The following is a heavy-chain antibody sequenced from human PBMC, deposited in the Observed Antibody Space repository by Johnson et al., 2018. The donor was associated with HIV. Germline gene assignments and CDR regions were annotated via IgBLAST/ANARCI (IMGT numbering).Heavy chain of an antibody. J-gene: IGHJ3*02. CDR1: GFTLSSYD. V-gene: IGHV3-13*01. Sequence: MQLVESGGGLVQPGGSLRLSCAASGFTLSSYDMHWVRQATGKGLEWVSEIDTAGDTYYPGSVKGRFTTSRENAKNSLYLQMNSLRAGDTAVYYCARRSIRSDGFDIWGQGTMGTVSS. D-gene: IGHD4-11*01. CDR3: ARRSIRSDGFDI. CDR2: IDTAGDT.